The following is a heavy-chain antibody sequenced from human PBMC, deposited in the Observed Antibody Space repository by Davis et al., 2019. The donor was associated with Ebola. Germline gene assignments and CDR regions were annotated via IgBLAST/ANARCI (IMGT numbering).Heavy chain of an antibody. V-gene: IGHV3-23*01. CDR2: ISGSGGST. Sequence: GASLKLSCAASGCTFSSYAMSWVRQAPGKGLEWVSAISGSGGSTYYADSVKGRFTISRDNSKNTLYLQMNSLRAEDTAVYYCAKSGSYDSFPNWGQGTLVTVSS. J-gene: IGHJ4*02. CDR1: GCTFSSYA. CDR3: AKSGSYDSFPN. D-gene: IGHD3-22*01.